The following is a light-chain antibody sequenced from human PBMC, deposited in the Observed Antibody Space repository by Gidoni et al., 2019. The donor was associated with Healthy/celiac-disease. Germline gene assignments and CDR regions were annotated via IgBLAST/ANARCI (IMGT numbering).Light chain of an antibody. Sequence: DIQMTQSPSSLSASVGDRVTITCQASQDISNYLNWYQQKPGKAPKLLIYDASNLETGVPSRFSGSGSGTDFTFTISSLQPEEIATYDCQQYDNLLTFGGGTKVEIK. CDR1: QDISNY. CDR3: QQYDNLLT. CDR2: DAS. J-gene: IGKJ4*01. V-gene: IGKV1-33*01.